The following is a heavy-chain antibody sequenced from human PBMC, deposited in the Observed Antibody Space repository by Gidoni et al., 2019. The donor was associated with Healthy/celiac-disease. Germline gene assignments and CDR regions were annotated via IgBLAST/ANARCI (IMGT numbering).Heavy chain of an antibody. CDR2: ISYDGSNK. V-gene: IGHV3-30*04. CDR3: ARDGLELWGGNWFDP. CDR1: GFTFSSYA. Sequence: QVQLVESGGGVVQPGRSLRISCAASGFTFSSYAMHWVRQAPGKGLEWVAFISYDGSNKYYADSVKGRFTISRDNSKNTLYLQMNSLRAEDTAVYYCARDGLELWGGNWFDPWGQGTLVTVSS. D-gene: IGHD1-7*01. J-gene: IGHJ5*02.